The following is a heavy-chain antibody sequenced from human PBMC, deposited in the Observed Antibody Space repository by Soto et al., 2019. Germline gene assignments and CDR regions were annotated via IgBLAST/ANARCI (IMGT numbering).Heavy chain of an antibody. D-gene: IGHD3-3*01. CDR2: IYYSGST. J-gene: IGHJ6*03. V-gene: IGHV4-59*01. CDR3: ARTQGYYDFWSGYFTPPAGYYYYYMDV. Sequence: SETLSLTCTVSGGSISSYYWSWIRQPPGKGLEWIGYIYYSGSTNYNPPLKSRVTISVDTSKNQFSLKLSSVTAADTAVYYCARTQGYYDFWSGYFTPPAGYYYYYMDVWGKGTTVTVSS. CDR1: GGSISSYY.